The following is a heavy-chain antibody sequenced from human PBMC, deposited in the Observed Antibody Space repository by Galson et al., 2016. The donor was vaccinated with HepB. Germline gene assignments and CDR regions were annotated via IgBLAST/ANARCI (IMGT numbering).Heavy chain of an antibody. V-gene: IGHV1-18*01. J-gene: IGHJ6*02. CDR2: SSAYNGGT. Sequence: SVKVSCKASGYTFSSYGITWVRQAPGQGLEWLGWSSAYNGGTTYAQKVQGRVIMTTDTSTSTAYMELSSLRSDDTAVYFCARRLRFWFGHSYYYTMDVWGQGTTVTVSS. CDR1: GYTFSSYG. CDR3: ARRLRFWFGHSYYYTMDV. D-gene: IGHD3-10*01.